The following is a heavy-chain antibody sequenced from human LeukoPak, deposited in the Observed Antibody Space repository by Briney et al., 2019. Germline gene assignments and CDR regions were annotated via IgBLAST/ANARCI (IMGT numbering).Heavy chain of an antibody. CDR1: GYTFTSYA. CDR3: ARGGAIAAAVPFDY. CDR2: INAGNGNT. D-gene: IGHD6-13*01. V-gene: IGHV1-3*01. J-gene: IGHJ4*02. Sequence: ASVKVSCKASGYTFTSYAMHWVRQAPGQRLEWMGWINAGNGNTKYSQKFQGRVTITRDTSASTAYMELSSLRSEDTAVYYCARGGAIAAAVPFDYWGQGTLVTVSS.